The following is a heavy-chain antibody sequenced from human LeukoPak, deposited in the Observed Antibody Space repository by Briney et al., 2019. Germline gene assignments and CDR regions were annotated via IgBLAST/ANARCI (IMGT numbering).Heavy chain of an antibody. D-gene: IGHD3-3*01. Sequence: GGSLRLSCAASGFTFSSYGMHWVRQAPGKGLEWVAFIRYTGSNKYYADSVKGRFTIFRDNSKNTLYLQMNSLRAEDTAVYYCAKGHFGVVIRDSFQHWGQGTLVTVSS. CDR2: IRYTGSNK. CDR1: GFTFSSYG. J-gene: IGHJ1*01. CDR3: AKGHFGVVIRDSFQH. V-gene: IGHV3-30*02.